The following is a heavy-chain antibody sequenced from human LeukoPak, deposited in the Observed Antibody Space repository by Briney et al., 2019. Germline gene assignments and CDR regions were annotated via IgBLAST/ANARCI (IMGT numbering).Heavy chain of an antibody. D-gene: IGHD6-13*01. J-gene: IGHJ6*02. Sequence: ASVKVSCKASGYTFASYGISWVRQAPGQGLEWMGWISAYNGNTNYAQKVQGRVTMTTDTSTSTAYMELRSLRSDDTAVYYCARRGSSSYYYYGMDVWGQGTTVTVSS. CDR3: ARRGSSSYYYYGMDV. CDR1: GYTFASYG. CDR2: ISAYNGNT. V-gene: IGHV1-18*01.